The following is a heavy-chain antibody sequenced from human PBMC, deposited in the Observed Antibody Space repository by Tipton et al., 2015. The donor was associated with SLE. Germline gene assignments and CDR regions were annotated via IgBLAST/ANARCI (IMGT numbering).Heavy chain of an antibody. CDR3: ARDTGYCSGGSCPPGY. J-gene: IGHJ4*02. Sequence: TLSLTCAVSGGSISSGGYSWSWIRQPPGKGLEWIGYIYHSGSTYYNPPLKSRVTISVDRSKNQFSLKLSSVTAADTAVHYCARDTGYCSGGSCPPGYWGQGTLVTVSS. D-gene: IGHD2-15*01. V-gene: IGHV4-30-2*01. CDR1: GGSISSGGYS. CDR2: IYHSGST.